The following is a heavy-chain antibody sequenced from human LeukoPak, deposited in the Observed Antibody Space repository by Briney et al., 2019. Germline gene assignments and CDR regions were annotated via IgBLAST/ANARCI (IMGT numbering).Heavy chain of an antibody. D-gene: IGHD3-22*01. CDR3: ARDLELTYYDSSGHDY. V-gene: IGHV3-74*01. Sequence: AGSLRLSCAASGFTFSAYWMHWVRQVPGKVLVWVSRINGDGSITIYAESVKGRFIISRDNAKNTVYLQMNSLSAEDTAVYYCARDLELTYYDSSGHDYWGQGTLVTVSP. J-gene: IGHJ4*02. CDR2: INGDGSIT. CDR1: GFTFSAYW.